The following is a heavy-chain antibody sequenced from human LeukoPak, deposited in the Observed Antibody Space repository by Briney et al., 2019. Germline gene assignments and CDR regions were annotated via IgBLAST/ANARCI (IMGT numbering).Heavy chain of an antibody. J-gene: IGHJ5*02. CDR2: IIPIFGTA. V-gene: IGHV1-69*05. Sequence: SVKVSCKASGGTFSSYAISWVRQAPGQGLEWMGGIIPIFGTANYAQKFQGRVTITTDESTSTAYMQLSSLRSEDTAVYYCARGDILTGSRFDPWGQGTLVTVSS. D-gene: IGHD3-9*01. CDR3: ARGDILTGSRFDP. CDR1: GGTFSSYA.